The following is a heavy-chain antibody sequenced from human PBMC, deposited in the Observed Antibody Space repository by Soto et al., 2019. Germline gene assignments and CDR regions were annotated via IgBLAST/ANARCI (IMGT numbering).Heavy chain of an antibody. Sequence: QVQLMQSGAEVKKPGSSVKVSCKASGGTFSSYAISWVRQAPGQGLEWMGGIIPISGTANYAQKFQGRVTITADESTSTVYMELSSLRSEDTAVYFCARSQGSSTSLEIYYYYYYGMDVWGQGTTVTVSS. D-gene: IGHD2-2*01. CDR1: GGTFSSYA. J-gene: IGHJ6*02. CDR3: ARSQGSSTSLEIYYYYYYGMDV. CDR2: IIPISGTA. V-gene: IGHV1-69*01.